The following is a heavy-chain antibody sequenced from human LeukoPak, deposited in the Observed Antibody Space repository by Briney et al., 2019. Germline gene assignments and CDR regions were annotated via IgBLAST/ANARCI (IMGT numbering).Heavy chain of an antibody. CDR1: DGSISDYS. J-gene: IGHJ5*02. CDR3: ARDAIVGATNWFDP. D-gene: IGHD1-26*01. V-gene: IGHV4-59*01. CDR2: IYYSGST. Sequence: SETLSLTCTVSDGSISDYSWSWIRQPPGKGLEWIGYIYYSGSTNYNPSLKSRVTISLDTSKNQFSLKLSSVTAADTAVYYCARDAIVGATNWFDPWGQGTLSPSPQ.